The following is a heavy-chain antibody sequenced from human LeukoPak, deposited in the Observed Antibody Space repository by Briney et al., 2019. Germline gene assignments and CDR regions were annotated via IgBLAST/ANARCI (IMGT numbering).Heavy chain of an antibody. CDR2: IYHSGST. Sequence: SETLSLTCTVSGGSISSGGYYWSWIRQPPGKGLEWIGYIYHSGSTNYNPSLKSRVTISVDTSKNQFSLKLSSVTAADTAVYYCAREGCGGDCYYYYYMDVWGKGTTVTVSS. V-gene: IGHV4-61*08. CDR1: GGSISSGGYY. D-gene: IGHD2-21*01. J-gene: IGHJ6*03. CDR3: AREGCGGDCYYYYYMDV.